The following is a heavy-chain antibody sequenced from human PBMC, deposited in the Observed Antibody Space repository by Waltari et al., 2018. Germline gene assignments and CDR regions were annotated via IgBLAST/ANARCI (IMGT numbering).Heavy chain of an antibody. Sequence: QVQLQESGPGLVKPSETLSLTCTVSGGPISSYYWSWIRQPPGKGLEWIGYIYYSGSTNYNPSLKSRVTISVDTSKNQFSLKLSSVTAADTAVYYCARASRRAPNAFDIWGQGTMVTVSS. CDR2: IYYSGST. V-gene: IGHV4-59*01. J-gene: IGHJ3*02. CDR1: GGPISSYY. CDR3: ARASRRAPNAFDI.